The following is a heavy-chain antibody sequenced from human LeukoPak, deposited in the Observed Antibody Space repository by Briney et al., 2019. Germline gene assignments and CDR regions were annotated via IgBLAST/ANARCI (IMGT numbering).Heavy chain of an antibody. CDR1: GGSISIYY. D-gene: IGHD2-8*01. CDR2: IYYSGST. J-gene: IGHJ3*02. V-gene: IGHV4-59*08. CDR3: ARYLTATDAFDI. Sequence: SETLSLTCTVSGGSISIYYWSWIRQPPGKGLEWIGYIYYSGSTNYNPSLKSRVTISVDTSKNQFSLKLSSVTAADTAVYYCARYLTATDAFDIWGQGTMVTVSS.